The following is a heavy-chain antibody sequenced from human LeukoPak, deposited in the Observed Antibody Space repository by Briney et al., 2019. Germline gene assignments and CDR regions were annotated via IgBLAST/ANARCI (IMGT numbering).Heavy chain of an antibody. CDR3: ARDNRLDYSNYDGYYFDY. CDR1: GGSLSGYY. Sequence: SETLSLTCAVYGGSLSGYYWSWIRQPPGKGLEWIGEINHSGSTNYNPSLKSRVTMSVDASKNQFSLKLSSVTAADTAVYYCARDNRLDYSNYDGYYFDYWGQGTLVTVSS. J-gene: IGHJ4*02. CDR2: INHSGST. V-gene: IGHV4-34*01. D-gene: IGHD4-11*01.